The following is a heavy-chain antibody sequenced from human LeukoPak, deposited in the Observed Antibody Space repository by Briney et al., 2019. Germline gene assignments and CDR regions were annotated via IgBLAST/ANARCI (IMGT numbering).Heavy chain of an antibody. J-gene: IGHJ4*02. CDR2: ISGRDEST. CDR1: GLTFSSHA. D-gene: IGHD1-1*01. V-gene: IGHV3-23*01. Sequence: GGSLRLSCAVSGLTFSSHAFSWVRQAPGKGLEWVSAISGRDESTYYADSVKGRFTISRDNSKSTLYLQMSSLRAEDTAVYHCAKVTGTTNYWGQGTLVTVSS. CDR3: AKVTGTTNY.